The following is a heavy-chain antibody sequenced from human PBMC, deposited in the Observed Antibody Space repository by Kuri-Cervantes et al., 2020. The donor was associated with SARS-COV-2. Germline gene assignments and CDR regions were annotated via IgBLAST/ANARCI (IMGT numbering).Heavy chain of an antibody. CDR1: GGSFSGYY. CDR2: INHSGST. D-gene: IGHD3-10*01. CDR3: AREAVPAAPHTYYYGSGSYLGRPYFDY. Sequence: SETLSLTCAVYGGSFSGYYWSWIRQPPGKGLERIGEINHSGSTNYNPSLKSRVTISVDTSKNQFTLKLSSVTAEDTAVYYCAREAVPAAPHTYYYGSGSYLGRPYFDYWGQGTLVTVSS. V-gene: IGHV4-34*01. J-gene: IGHJ4*02.